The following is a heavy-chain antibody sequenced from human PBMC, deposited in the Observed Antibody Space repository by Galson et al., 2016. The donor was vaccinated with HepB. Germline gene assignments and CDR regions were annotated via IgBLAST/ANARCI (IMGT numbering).Heavy chain of an antibody. CDR3: ARPVNRVGTGY. D-gene: IGHD1-1*01. CDR2: INPNNADT. CDR1: GYTFTPYD. V-gene: IGHV1-2*02. J-gene: IGHJ4*02. Sequence: SVKVSCKASGYTFTPYDIYWVRQAPGQGLEWRGWINPNNADTMYAQNLRGRVTLTRTTSISTAYMELDRLTSDYTAVDDCARPVNRVGTGYWGQGTLVTVSS.